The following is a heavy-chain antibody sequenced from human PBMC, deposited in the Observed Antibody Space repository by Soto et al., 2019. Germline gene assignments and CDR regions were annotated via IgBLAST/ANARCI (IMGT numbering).Heavy chain of an antibody. CDR2: FYWNDDK. Sequence: QITLKESGPTLVKPTQTLTLTCTFSGFSLSTGGAGVGWIRQTPGKAPEWLALFYWNDDKRYSPSLKSRLTLTNDTSKNQVVLTMINMDPVDTATYFCAHMRPGSASGSYYFDYWGQGILVTVSS. V-gene: IGHV2-5*01. J-gene: IGHJ4*02. D-gene: IGHD1-26*01. CDR3: AHMRPGSASGSYYFDY. CDR1: GFSLSTGGAG.